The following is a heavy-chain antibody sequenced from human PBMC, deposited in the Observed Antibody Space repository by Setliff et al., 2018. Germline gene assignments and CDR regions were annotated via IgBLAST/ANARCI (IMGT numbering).Heavy chain of an antibody. Sequence: GGSLRLSCEASGFTFSGYSMNWVRQAPGKGLEWVSYISSSSQKYYVDSVKGRFTISRDNAMNSLYLQMNSLRAEDTAVYYCTRDLSPYDSSGYYDAFDMWGQGTMVTVSS. V-gene: IGHV3-21*05. CDR3: TRDLSPYDSSGYYDAFDM. J-gene: IGHJ3*02. CDR1: GFTFSGYS. CDR2: ISSSSQK. D-gene: IGHD3-22*01.